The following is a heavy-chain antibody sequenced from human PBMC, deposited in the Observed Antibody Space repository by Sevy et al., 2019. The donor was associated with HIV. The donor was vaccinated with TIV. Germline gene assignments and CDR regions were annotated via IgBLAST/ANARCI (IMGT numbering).Heavy chain of an antibody. D-gene: IGHD6-13*01. CDR2: IGTLLDT. V-gene: IGHV3-13*01. J-gene: IGHJ3*01. CDR3: ARACTAAGYKSGPIDAFDV. CDR1: GFTFSTYD. Sequence: GGSLRLSCAASGFTFSTYDMHWVRQVAGEGLEWDSGIGTLLDTYYAASVKGRFIISRDNAKNSLFLQMNSLRAGDTAIYYCARACTAAGYKSGPIDAFDVWGQGTVVTVSS.